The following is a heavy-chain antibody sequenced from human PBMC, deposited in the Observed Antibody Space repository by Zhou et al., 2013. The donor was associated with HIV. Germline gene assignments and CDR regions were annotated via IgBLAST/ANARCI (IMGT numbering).Heavy chain of an antibody. D-gene: IGHD6-19*01. Sequence: VQLQESGPGLVKPSETLSLTCTVSGGSISSHYWSWIRQPPGKGLEWIGFIYYTGSTNYNPSLKSRVTISVDASKNQFSLKLSSVTAADTAVYYCARGGAGGWTGGGWTGGQGNPWV. V-gene: IGHV4-59*11. J-gene: IGHJ5*02. CDR2: IYYTGST. CDR1: GGSISSHY. CDR3: ARGGAGGWTGGGWTGGQGNP.